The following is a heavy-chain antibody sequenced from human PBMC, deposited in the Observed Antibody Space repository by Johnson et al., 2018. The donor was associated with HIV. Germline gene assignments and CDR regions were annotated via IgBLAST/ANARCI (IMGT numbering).Heavy chain of an antibody. Sequence: VQLVESGGGVVQPGGSLRLSCAASGFSVSSKYMSWVRQAPGKGLEWVANIKQDGSEKYYVDSVKGRFTISRDNSKNTLFLEMNSLRVEDTAVYYCARDHSGWWAWALDIWGQGTMGTVSS. V-gene: IGHV3-7*01. CDR1: GFSVSSKY. J-gene: IGHJ3*02. D-gene: IGHD6-19*01. CDR2: IKQDGSEK. CDR3: ARDHSGWWAWALDI.